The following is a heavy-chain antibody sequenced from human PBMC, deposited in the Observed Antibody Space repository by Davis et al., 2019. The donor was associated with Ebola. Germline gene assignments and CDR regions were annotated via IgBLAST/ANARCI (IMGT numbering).Heavy chain of an antibody. Sequence: AASVKVSCKASGGTFSSYAISWVRQAPGQGLEWMGGILPIFGTANYAQKFQGRVTITADKSTSTAYMELSSLSSEDTAVYYCARNSLQQLVPLRYYGMDVWGQGTTVTVSS. V-gene: IGHV1-69*06. CDR1: GGTFSSYA. D-gene: IGHD6-13*01. CDR2: ILPIFGTA. J-gene: IGHJ6*02. CDR3: ARNSLQQLVPLRYYGMDV.